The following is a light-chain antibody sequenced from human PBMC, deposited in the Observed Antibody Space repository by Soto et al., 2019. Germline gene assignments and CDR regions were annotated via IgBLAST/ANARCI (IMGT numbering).Light chain of an antibody. CDR3: SSYAGSNNLP. CDR2: EVT. CDR1: SSYVGAYNY. J-gene: IGLJ3*02. Sequence: QSALTQPPSASGSPGQSVTISCTGRSSYVGAYNYVSWYQQHPGKAPKLMIYEVTKLPSGVPDRFSGSKSGNTASLTVSGLQAEDEADYYCSSYAGSNNLPFGGGPKHTVL. V-gene: IGLV2-8*01.